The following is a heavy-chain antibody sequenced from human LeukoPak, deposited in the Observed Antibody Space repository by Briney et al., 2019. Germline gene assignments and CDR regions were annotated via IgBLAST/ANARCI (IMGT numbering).Heavy chain of an antibody. CDR1: GFTFSSYS. CDR2: ISSSSSYI. D-gene: IGHD6-13*01. V-gene: IGHV3-21*01. J-gene: IGHJ6*02. Sequence: KTGGSLRLSCAASGFTFSSYSMNWVRQAPGKGLEWVSSISSSSSYIYYADSVKGRFTISRDNAKNSLYLQMNSLRAEDTAVYYCARGKLLGIAAPSGMDVWGQGTTVTVSS. CDR3: ARGKLLGIAAPSGMDV.